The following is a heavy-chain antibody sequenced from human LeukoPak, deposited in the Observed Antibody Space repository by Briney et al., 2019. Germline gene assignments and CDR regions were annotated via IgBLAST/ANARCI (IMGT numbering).Heavy chain of an antibody. CDR1: GFTFSDYY. CDR2: ISSSGTTI. V-gene: IGHV3-11*01. J-gene: IGHJ4*02. D-gene: IGHD6-19*01. CDR3: AKDYIAVAGTPNY. Sequence: GGSLRLSCAASGFTFSDYYMSWIRQAPGKGLEWVSYISSSGTTIYYADSVKGRFTISRDNAKNSLYLQMNSLRAEDTAVYYCAKDYIAVAGTPNYWGQGTLVTVSS.